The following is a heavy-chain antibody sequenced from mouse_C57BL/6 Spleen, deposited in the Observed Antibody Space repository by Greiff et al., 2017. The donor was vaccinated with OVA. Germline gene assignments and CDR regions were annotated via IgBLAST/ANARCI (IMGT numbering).Heavy chain of an antibody. CDR1: GYTFTSYW. D-gene: IGHD1-1*02. CDR2: IDPSDSET. Sequence: QVQLQQPGAELVRPGSSVKLSCKASGYTFTSYWMHWVKQRPIQGLEWIGNIDPSDSETHYNQKFKDKATLTIDKAYSTPYLQLSTLTSEDSAVYYSATYHYDYAMDYWGQGTSVTVSA. V-gene: IGHV1-52*01. CDR3: ATYHYDYAMDY. J-gene: IGHJ4*01.